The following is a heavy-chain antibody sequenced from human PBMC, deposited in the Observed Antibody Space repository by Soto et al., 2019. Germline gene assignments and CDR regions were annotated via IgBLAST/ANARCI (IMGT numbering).Heavy chain of an antibody. D-gene: IGHD6-25*01. V-gene: IGHV1-69*13. CDR3: ARVWVAAADAFDI. J-gene: IGHJ3*02. Sequence: GASVKVSCKASGGTFSSYAISWVRQAPGQGLEWMGGIIPIFGTANYAQKFQGRVTITADESTSTAYMELSSLRSEDTAVYYCARVWVAAADAFDIWGQGTMVTVSS. CDR2: IIPIFGTA. CDR1: GGTFSSYA.